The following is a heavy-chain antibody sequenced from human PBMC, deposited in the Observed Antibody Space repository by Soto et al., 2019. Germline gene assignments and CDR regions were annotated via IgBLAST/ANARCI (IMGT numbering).Heavy chain of an antibody. J-gene: IGHJ6*02. CDR2: IYYSGST. Sequence: SETLSLTCTVSGGSISSYYWSWIRQPPGKGLEWIGYIYYSGSTNYNPSLKSRVTISVGTSKNQFSLKLSSVTAADTAVYYCARLYSSGWPRKNGMDVWGQGTTVTVSS. D-gene: IGHD6-19*01. CDR1: GGSISSYY. CDR3: ARLYSSGWPRKNGMDV. V-gene: IGHV4-59*01.